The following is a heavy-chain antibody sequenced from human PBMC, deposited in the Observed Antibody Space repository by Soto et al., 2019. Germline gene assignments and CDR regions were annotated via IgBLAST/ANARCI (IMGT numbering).Heavy chain of an antibody. Sequence: PSETLTLTCTFSDGCVSSGSYYWSWIRQPRGKGREPLRYVYYSGLTNYNPSLKSRVTISVDTSKNQFSLKLRSVTAADTAVYYCARDSGVVRYYYHYGMDVWGKGTPVTVSS. V-gene: IGHV4-61*01. D-gene: IGHD3-3*01. CDR2: VYYSGLT. CDR3: ARDSGVVRYYYHYGMDV. J-gene: IGHJ6*01. CDR1: DGCVSSGSYY.